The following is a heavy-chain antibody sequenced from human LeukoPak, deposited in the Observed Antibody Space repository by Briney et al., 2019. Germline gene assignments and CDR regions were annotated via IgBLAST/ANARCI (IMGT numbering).Heavy chain of an antibody. CDR2: INSDGSST. CDR3: ARAPLRALRCMDV. Sequence: PGGSLRLSCAASGFTFSSYAMSWVRQAPGKGLVWVSRINSDGSSTSYADSVKGRFTISRDNAKNTLYLQMNSLRAEDTAVYYCARAPLRALRCMDVWGQGTTVTVSS. V-gene: IGHV3-74*01. CDR1: GFTFSSYA. J-gene: IGHJ6*02.